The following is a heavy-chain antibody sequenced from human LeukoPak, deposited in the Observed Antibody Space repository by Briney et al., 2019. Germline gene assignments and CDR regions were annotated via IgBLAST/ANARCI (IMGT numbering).Heavy chain of an antibody. CDR3: ARSLVVVAAKASVAFDI. CDR1: GFTFSSYW. CDR2: IKQDGSEK. V-gene: IGHV3-7*05. Sequence: GGSLRLSCAASGFTFSSYWMSWVRQAPGRGLEWVANIKQDGSEKYYVDSVKGRFTISRDNAKNSLYLQMNSLRAEDTAVYYCARSLVVVAAKASVAFDIWGQGTMVTVSS. J-gene: IGHJ3*02. D-gene: IGHD2-15*01.